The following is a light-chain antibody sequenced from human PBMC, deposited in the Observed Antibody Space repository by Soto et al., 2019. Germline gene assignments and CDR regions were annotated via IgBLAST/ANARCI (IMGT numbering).Light chain of an antibody. CDR3: QQRSNWPLT. Sequence: EIVLTQSPATLSLSPGERATLSCRASQSVSSYLAWYQQKPGQAPRLLIYDASNRATGIPARFSGSGSGTDFTLTISILEAEDFAVYCCQQRSNWPLTFGPGTKCDIK. V-gene: IGKV3-11*01. CDR2: DAS. J-gene: IGKJ3*01. CDR1: QSVSSY.